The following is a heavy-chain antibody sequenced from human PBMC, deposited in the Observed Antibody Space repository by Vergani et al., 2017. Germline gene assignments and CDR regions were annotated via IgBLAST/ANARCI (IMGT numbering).Heavy chain of an antibody. V-gene: IGHV3-15*01. CDR2: VKSKSDGGII. J-gene: IGHJ3*02. CDR3: AAGVWFGDGDI. D-gene: IGHD3-10*01. Sequence: EVQLVESGGGLVQPGGSLRLSCAASGFTFSSYSMNWVRQAPGKGLEWVGRVKSKSDGGIIDYAAPVKGRFTISRDDSRNMLYLQMNSLIAEDTAVYFCAAGVWFGDGDIWGRGTMVTVSS. CDR1: GFTFSSYS.